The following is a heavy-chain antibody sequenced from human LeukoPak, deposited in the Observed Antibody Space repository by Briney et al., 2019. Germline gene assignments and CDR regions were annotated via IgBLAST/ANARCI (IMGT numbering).Heavy chain of an antibody. J-gene: IGHJ4*02. Sequence: KPGGSLRLSCAASGFTFSSYSMNWVRQAPGKGLEWVSSISGSSSYIYYADSVKGRFTISRDNAKNSLYLEMDSLRAEDTAVYYCARAPYDILTGYYEDYFDYWGQGTLVTDSS. D-gene: IGHD3-9*01. CDR2: ISGSSSYI. CDR3: ARAPYDILTGYYEDYFDY. V-gene: IGHV3-21*01. CDR1: GFTFSSYS.